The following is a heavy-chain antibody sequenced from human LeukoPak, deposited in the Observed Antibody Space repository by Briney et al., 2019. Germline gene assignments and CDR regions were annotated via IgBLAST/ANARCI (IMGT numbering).Heavy chain of an antibody. Sequence: ASVKVSCKASGYTFTSYYMHWVRQAPGQGLEWMGITNPSGGSTSYAQKFQGRVTMTRDTSTSTVHMELSSLRSEDTAVYYCARVVSSGWYYFDYWGQGTLVTVSS. CDR1: GYTFTSYY. CDR3: ARVVSSGWYYFDY. V-gene: IGHV1-46*01. CDR2: TNPSGGST. D-gene: IGHD6-19*01. J-gene: IGHJ4*02.